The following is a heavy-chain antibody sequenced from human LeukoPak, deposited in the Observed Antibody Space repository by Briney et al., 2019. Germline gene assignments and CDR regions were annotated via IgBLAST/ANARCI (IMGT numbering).Heavy chain of an antibody. CDR2: VNPSGGST. CDR1: GYSFTTKY. Sequence: GASVKVSCKAAGYSFTTKYLHWVRQAPGQGLEGRGVVNPSGGSTSYAQRFQGRVTMTWDMSTSTVYMELRSLRSEDTAVYYCARGGDGYNHDAFDFWGQGTMVTVSS. J-gene: IGHJ3*01. CDR3: ARGGDGYNHDAFDF. V-gene: IGHV1-46*01. D-gene: IGHD5-24*01.